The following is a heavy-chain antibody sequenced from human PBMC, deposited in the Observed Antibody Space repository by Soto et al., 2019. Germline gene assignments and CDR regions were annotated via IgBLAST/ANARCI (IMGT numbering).Heavy chain of an antibody. CDR3: ARSGRGEHTGYFAY. CDR2: ISGSGGTT. Sequence: EVQLLEPGGGLVQPGGSLRLSSAASGFTFSSYAISWVRQAPGKGLEWVSGISGSGGTTYYADSVQGRFTISRDKSKITLYLPMSSLRAEDAALYYCARSGRGEHTGYFAYWGQGALVTVSS. V-gene: IGHV3-23*01. CDR1: GFTFSSYA. D-gene: IGHD3-16*01. J-gene: IGHJ4*02.